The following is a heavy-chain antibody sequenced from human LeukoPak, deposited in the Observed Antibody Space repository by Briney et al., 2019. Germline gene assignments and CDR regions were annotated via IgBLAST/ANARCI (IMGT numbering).Heavy chain of an antibody. J-gene: IGHJ5*02. CDR2: ISSSGSTI. CDR1: GFTFTSYE. Sequence: GGSLRLSCAASGFTFTSYEMHWVRQAPGKGLEWVSYISSSGSTIYYADSVKGRFTISRDNAKNSLFLQMNSLRAEDTAVYYCARDNRYTVYGGWFDPWGQGTLVTVSS. V-gene: IGHV3-48*03. D-gene: IGHD5/OR15-5a*01. CDR3: ARDNRYTVYGGWFDP.